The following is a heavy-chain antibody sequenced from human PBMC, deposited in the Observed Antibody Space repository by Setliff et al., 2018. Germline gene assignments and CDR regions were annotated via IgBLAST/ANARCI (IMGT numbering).Heavy chain of an antibody. CDR1: GFTFSSYG. Sequence: LRLSCAASGFTFSSYGMHWVRQAPGKGLEWISYISTSGSTIYYADSVEGRFIISRDNAKNSLYLQMNSLRAEDTAVYYCARDRDDGSSFAEYFQHWGQGTLVTVSS. CDR3: ARDRDDGSSFAEYFQH. CDR2: ISTSGSTI. J-gene: IGHJ1*01. V-gene: IGHV3-48*01. D-gene: IGHD6-6*01.